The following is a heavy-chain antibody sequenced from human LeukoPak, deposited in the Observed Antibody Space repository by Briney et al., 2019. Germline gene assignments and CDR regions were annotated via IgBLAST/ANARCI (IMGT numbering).Heavy chain of an antibody. J-gene: IGHJ4*02. V-gene: IGHV4-61*10. Sequence: QVQLQESGPGLVKPSQTLSLTCTVSGGSISSGSYYWSWIRQPAGKGLEWLGYIYYSGSTNYNPSLKSRVTISVDTSKNQFSLKLSSVTAADTAVYYCARLVRFSSDYFDYWGQGTLVTVSS. CDR3: ARLVRFSSDYFDY. D-gene: IGHD6-6*01. CDR1: GGSISSGSYY. CDR2: IYYSGST.